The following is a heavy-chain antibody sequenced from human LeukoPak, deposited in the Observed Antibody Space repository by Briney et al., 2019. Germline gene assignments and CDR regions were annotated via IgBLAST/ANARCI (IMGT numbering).Heavy chain of an antibody. Sequence: PSETLSLTCTVSGGSISSSSYYWSWIRQPPGKGLEWIGEINHSGSTNYNPSLKSRVTISVDTSKNQFSLKLSSVTAADTAVYYCASPPSELLRLGELSLIYWGQGTLVTVSS. D-gene: IGHD3-16*02. CDR1: GGSISSSSYY. J-gene: IGHJ4*02. CDR2: INHSGST. CDR3: ASPPSELLRLGELSLIY. V-gene: IGHV4-39*07.